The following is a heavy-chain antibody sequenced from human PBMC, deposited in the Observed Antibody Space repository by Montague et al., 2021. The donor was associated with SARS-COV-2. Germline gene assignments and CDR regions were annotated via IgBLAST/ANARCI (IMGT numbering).Heavy chain of an antibody. J-gene: IGHJ4*02. D-gene: IGHD3-22*01. V-gene: IGHV3-21*01. CDR2: MSNSNSYI. CDR1: GFTFSSYS. CDR3: ARAYDSSGWLDY. Sequence: SLRLSCAASGFTFSSYSMNWVRQAPGKGLEWVSSMSNSNSYIYYADSVKGRFTISRDNAKNSLYLQMNSLRAEDTAVYYCARAYDSSGWLDYWGQGTLVTVSS.